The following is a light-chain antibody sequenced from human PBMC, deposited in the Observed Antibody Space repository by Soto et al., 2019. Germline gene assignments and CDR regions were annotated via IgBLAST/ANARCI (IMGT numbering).Light chain of an antibody. CDR1: SSDVSGYNY. J-gene: IGLJ2*01. CDR3: SSYTSSSS. V-gene: IGLV2-14*01. CDR2: DVN. Sequence: QSALTQPASVSGSPGQSITISCTGTSSDVSGYNYVSWYQQHPGKAPKLMIYDVNTRSSGVSNRFSGSKSGNTASLTISGIQAEDEADYYCSSYTSSSSFGGGTKLTVL.